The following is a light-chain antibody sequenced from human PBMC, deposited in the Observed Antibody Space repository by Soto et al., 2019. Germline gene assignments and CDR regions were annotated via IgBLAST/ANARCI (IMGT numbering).Light chain of an antibody. Sequence: EIVMTQSPATLSVSPGERATLSCRASQSVSSNLAWYHQKPGQAPRLLIYGASTRATGIPARFSGSGSGTEFTLTISSLQSEDFAAYYCQQYNNWPRTFGQGTKVEIK. CDR3: QQYNNWPRT. CDR2: GAS. J-gene: IGKJ1*01. CDR1: QSVSSN. V-gene: IGKV3-15*01.